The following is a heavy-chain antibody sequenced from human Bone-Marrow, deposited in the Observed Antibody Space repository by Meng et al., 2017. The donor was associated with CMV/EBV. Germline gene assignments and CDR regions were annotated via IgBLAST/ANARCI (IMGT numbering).Heavy chain of an antibody. D-gene: IGHD2-2*02. CDR2: ISSSSSTI. V-gene: IGHV3-48*04. J-gene: IGHJ6*02. CDR3: ARDCSSTSCYTRDYYYGMDV. CDR1: GFTFSSYS. Sequence: GGSLRLSCAASGFTFSSYSMNWVRQAPGKGLEWVSYISSSSSTIYYADSVKGRFTISRDNAKNSLYLQMNSLRAEDTAVYYCARDCSSTSCYTRDYYYGMDVWGQGTTVTVSS.